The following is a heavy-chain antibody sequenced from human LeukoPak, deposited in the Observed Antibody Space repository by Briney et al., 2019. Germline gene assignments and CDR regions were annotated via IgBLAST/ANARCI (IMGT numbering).Heavy chain of an antibody. J-gene: IGHJ4*02. Sequence: ASVKVSCKASGYTFTSYGISWARQAPGQGLEWMGWINPNSGGTNYAQKFQGRVTMTRDTSISTAYMELSRLRSDDTAVYYCARERTLTSCYDYWGQGTLVTVSS. CDR3: ARERTLTSCYDY. CDR2: INPNSGGT. D-gene: IGHD2-15*01. V-gene: IGHV1-2*02. CDR1: GYTFTSYG.